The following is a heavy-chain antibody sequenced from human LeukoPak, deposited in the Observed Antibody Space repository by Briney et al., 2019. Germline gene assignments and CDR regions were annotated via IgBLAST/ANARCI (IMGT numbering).Heavy chain of an antibody. CDR2: IHYRGTT. CDR3: ARDEHGDFQGFDY. V-gene: IGHV4-59*13. D-gene: IGHD4-17*01. CDR1: GASIKSYY. Sequence: PSETLSLTCNVSGASIKSYYWNWIRQSPGKGLEWLGNIHYRGTTNYNPSLKSRVTLSLDTSKSQFALKMTSVIAADTAVHYCARDEHGDFQGFDYWGQGTRVTVSS. J-gene: IGHJ4*02.